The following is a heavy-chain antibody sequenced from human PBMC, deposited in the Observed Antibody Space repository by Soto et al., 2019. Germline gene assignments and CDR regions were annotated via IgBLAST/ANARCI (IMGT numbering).Heavy chain of an antibody. CDR2: ISYDGSNK. D-gene: IGHD3-22*01. V-gene: IGHV3-30-3*01. CDR1: GFTFSSYA. Sequence: GGSLRLSCAASGFTFSSYAMHWVRQAPGKGLEWVAVISYDGSNKYYADSVKGRFTISRDNPKNTLYLQMNSLRAEDTAVYYCARAREEYYYDSSGYYPFPYWGQGTLVTVSS. J-gene: IGHJ4*02. CDR3: ARAREEYYYDSSGYYPFPY.